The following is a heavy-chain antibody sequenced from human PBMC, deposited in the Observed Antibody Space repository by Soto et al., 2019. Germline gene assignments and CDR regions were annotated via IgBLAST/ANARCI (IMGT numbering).Heavy chain of an antibody. Sequence: EVQLVESGGGLVKPGGSLRLSCAASGFTFSSYSMNWVRQAPGKGLEWVSSISSSSSYIYYADSVKGRFTISRDNAKNSLYLQMNSLRAEDTAVYYCASIGYCSSTSCHQSIWGQGTMVTVSS. CDR2: ISSSSSYI. V-gene: IGHV3-21*01. CDR1: GFTFSSYS. J-gene: IGHJ3*02. CDR3: ASIGYCSSTSCHQSI. D-gene: IGHD2-2*01.